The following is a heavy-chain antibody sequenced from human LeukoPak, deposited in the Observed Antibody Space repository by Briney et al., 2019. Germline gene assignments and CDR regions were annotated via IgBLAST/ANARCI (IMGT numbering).Heavy chain of an antibody. D-gene: IGHD3-22*01. CDR2: INSDGSTT. CDR3: AKAATMIVVVPAY. J-gene: IGHJ4*02. CDR1: GFTFSSYW. Sequence: GSLRLSCAASGFTFSSYWMHWVRQAPGKGLVWVSRINSDGSTTDYADSVKGRFTISRDNSKNTLYLQMNSLRVEDTAVYYCAKAATMIVVVPAYWGQGTLVTVSS. V-gene: IGHV3-74*01.